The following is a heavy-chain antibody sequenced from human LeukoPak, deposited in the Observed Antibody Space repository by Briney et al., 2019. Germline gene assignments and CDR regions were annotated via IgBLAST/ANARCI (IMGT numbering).Heavy chain of an antibody. V-gene: IGHV3-21*06. CDR2: ISTTSTYI. D-gene: IGHD2-2*01. Sequence: GSLRLSCAASGFAFSSYNMKWVRQAPGKGLEWVSFISTTSTYIYYADSVKGRFTVSRDNSKNLLYLQMDSLRVEDTAVYCARAGTCSSTSCDGGIEYWGQGTLVTVSS. CDR3: RAGTCSSTSCDGGIEY. J-gene: IGHJ4*02. CDR1: GFAFSSYN.